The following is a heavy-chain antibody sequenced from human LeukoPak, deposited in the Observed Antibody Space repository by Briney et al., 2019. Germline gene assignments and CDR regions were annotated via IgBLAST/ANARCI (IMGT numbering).Heavy chain of an antibody. J-gene: IGHJ6*03. CDR1: GGTFSSYA. D-gene: IGHD3-22*01. CDR2: ITPIFGTA. CDR3: ARGSLVVITTDYYYMDV. V-gene: IGHV1-69*05. Sequence: GASVKVSCKASGGTFSSYAISWVRQAPGQGLEWMGGITPIFGTANYAQKFQGRVTITTDEFTSTAYMELSSLRSEDTAVYYCARGSLVVITTDYYYMDVWGKGTTVTVSS.